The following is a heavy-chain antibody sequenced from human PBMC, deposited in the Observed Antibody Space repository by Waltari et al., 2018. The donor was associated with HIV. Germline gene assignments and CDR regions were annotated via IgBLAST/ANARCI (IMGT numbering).Heavy chain of an antibody. D-gene: IGHD3-16*01. CDR2: IWSDGYNK. CDR3: VKERGPFNGFDI. V-gene: IGHV3-33*06. CDR1: GLTSSGYG. Sequence: QVYLMESGGGVVQPGGSLKLSCATSGLTSSGYGMHWVRQAPGKGLEWVAVIWSDGYNKFYADSVRGRFTFSRDNSKYTLSLQMNSLRAEDTALYYCVKERGPFNGFDIWGQGTMVTVSS. J-gene: IGHJ3*02.